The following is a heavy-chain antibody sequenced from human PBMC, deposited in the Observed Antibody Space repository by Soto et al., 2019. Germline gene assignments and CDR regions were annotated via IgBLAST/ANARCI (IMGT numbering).Heavy chain of an antibody. V-gene: IGHV1-18*01. J-gene: IGHJ4*02. CDR3: ARGRYGDY. CDR2: ISAHNGNT. D-gene: IGHD1-1*01. CDR1: GYTFTSYG. Sequence: QVHLVQSGAEVKKPGASVKVSCKASGYTFTSYGITWVRQAPGQGLEGMGWISAHNGNTDYAQKLLGRVIVTRDTSTSTAYMELRSLRSDDTAVYYCARGRYGDYWGQGALVTVSS.